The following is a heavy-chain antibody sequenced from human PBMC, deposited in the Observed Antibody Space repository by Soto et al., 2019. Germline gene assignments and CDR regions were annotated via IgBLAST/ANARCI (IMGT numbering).Heavy chain of an antibody. D-gene: IGHD3-3*01. J-gene: IGHJ6*03. Sequence: GGSLRLSCAASGFTVSSNYMSWVRQAPGKGLEWVSVIYSGGSTYYADSVKGRFTISRDNSKNTLYLQMNSLRAEDTAVYYCARDPRAYDFWSGYSPAYYYYYMDVWGKGTTVTVSS. CDR1: GFTVSSNY. V-gene: IGHV3-66*01. CDR3: ARDPRAYDFWSGYSPAYYYYYMDV. CDR2: IYSGGST.